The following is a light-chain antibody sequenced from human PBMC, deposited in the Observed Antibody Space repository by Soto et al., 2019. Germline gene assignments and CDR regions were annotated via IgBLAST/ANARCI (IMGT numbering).Light chain of an antibody. CDR1: SSDVGSYDL. CDR2: EGS. CDR3: CSYAGSSTDI. V-gene: IGLV2-23*01. J-gene: IGLJ1*01. Sequence: QSVLTQPASVPGSPGQSITISCTGTSSDVGSYDLVSWYQQHPGKAPKLMIYEGSKRPSGVANRFSGSKSVNTASLTISGLEAEDEADYYCCSYAGSSTDIFGTGTTLTVL.